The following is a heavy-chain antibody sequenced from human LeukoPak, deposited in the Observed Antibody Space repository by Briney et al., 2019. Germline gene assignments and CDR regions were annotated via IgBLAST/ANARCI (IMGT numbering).Heavy chain of an antibody. CDR1: GYTFTGYY. Sequence: ASVKVSCKASGYTFTGYYMHWVRQAPGQGLEWMGWINPNSGGTNYAQKFQGRVTMTRNTSISTAYMELSSLGSEDTAVYYCARTPSSSGWGNWFDPWGQGTLVTVSS. J-gene: IGHJ5*02. CDR2: INPNSGGT. D-gene: IGHD6-19*01. V-gene: IGHV1-2*02. CDR3: ARTPSSSGWGNWFDP.